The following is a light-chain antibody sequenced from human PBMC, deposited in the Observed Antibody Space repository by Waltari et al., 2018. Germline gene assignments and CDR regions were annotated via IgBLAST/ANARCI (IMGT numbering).Light chain of an antibody. CDR2: DAS. V-gene: IGKV3-11*01. CDR3: QQRSNWIFT. J-gene: IGKJ3*01. CDR1: QSVSSY. Sequence: EIVLTQSPATLSLSPGESATLSCRASQSVSSYLAWYQQKPGQAPRLLIYDASNRATGIPARFSGSGSGTDFTLTISSLEPEDFAVYYCQQRSNWIFTFGPGTKVDIK.